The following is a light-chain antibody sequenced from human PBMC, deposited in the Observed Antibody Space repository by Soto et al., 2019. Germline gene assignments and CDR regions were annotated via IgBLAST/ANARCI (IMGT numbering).Light chain of an antibody. J-gene: IGKJ4*01. CDR2: GAS. CDR1: QSVGRN. CDR3: QQYNHWPPLT. Sequence: EIVMTQSPATQSVSPGERATLSCRASQSVGRNLAWSQQKPGQAPRLLIYGASTSATGIPARFSGSGSGTEFTLTISSLQSEDFAIYSCQQYNHWPPLTFGGGTKVEIK. V-gene: IGKV3-15*01.